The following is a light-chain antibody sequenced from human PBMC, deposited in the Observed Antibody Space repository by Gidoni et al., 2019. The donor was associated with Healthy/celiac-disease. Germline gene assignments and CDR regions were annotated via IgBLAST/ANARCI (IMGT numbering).Light chain of an antibody. J-gene: IGKJ3*01. V-gene: IGKV1-39*01. CDR2: AAS. Sequence: DIQMTQSPSSLSASVGDRVTITCRASQSISSYLNCYQQKPGKAPKLLIYAASSLQSGVPSRFSGSGSGTDFTLTISSLQPEDFATYYCQQSYSTPTFGPGTKVDIK. CDR1: QSISSY. CDR3: QQSYSTPT.